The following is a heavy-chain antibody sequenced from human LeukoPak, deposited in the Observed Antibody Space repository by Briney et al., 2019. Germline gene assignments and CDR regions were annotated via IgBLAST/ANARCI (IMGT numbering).Heavy chain of an antibody. CDR3: ARAGLGRAYYYYYMDV. CDR1: GYTFTSYY. D-gene: IGHD1-26*01. CDR2: INPSGGST. V-gene: IGHV1-46*01. J-gene: IGHJ6*03. Sequence: GASVKVSCKASGYTFTSYYMHWVRQAPGQGLEWMGIINPSGGSTSYAQKFQGRVTMTRDTSTSTVYMELSSLRSEDTAVYYCARAGLGRAYYYYYMDVWGKGTTVTVSS.